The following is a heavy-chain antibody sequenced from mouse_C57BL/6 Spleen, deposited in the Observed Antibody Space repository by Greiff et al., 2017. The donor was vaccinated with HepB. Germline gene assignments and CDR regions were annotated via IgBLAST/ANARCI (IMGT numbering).Heavy chain of an antibody. CDR3: ASYYDGPDAMDY. D-gene: IGHD1-1*01. J-gene: IGHJ4*01. CDR1: GYTFTSYW. V-gene: IGHV1-50*01. CDR2: IDPSDSYT. Sequence: QVQLQQPGAELVKPGASVKLSCKASGYTFTSYWMQWVKQRPGQGLEWIGEIDPSDSYTNYNQKFKGKATLTVDTSSSTAYMQLSSLTSEDSAVYYCASYYDGPDAMDYWGQGTSVTVSS.